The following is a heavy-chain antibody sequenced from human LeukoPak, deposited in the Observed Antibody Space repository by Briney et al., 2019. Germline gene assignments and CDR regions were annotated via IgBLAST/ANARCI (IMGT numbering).Heavy chain of an antibody. CDR1: GFTFSSYA. V-gene: IGHV3-30*04. J-gene: IGHJ4*02. Sequence: GRSLRLSCAASGFTFSSYAMHWVRQAPGKGLEWVAVISYDGSNKYYADSVKGRFTISRDNSKNTLYLQMNSLRAEDTAVYHCARDRSSSWYFDYWGQGTLVTVSS. CDR3: ARDRSSSWYFDY. D-gene: IGHD6-13*01. CDR2: ISYDGSNK.